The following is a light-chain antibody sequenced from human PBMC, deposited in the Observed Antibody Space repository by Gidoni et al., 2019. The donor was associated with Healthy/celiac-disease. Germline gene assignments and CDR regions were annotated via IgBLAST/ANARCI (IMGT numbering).Light chain of an antibody. V-gene: IGKV1-33*01. J-gene: IGKJ2*01. CDR3: KQYDNTPRYT. CDR1: HDISNY. Sequence: IQMTQSPSSLSASVGDRVTITCQASHDISNYLNWYQQKPGNATKLLIYDASNLETGVPSRFSGSGAGTDLTITIRSLQHEDIATDYGKQYDNTPRYTCGQGTKLEIK. CDR2: DAS.